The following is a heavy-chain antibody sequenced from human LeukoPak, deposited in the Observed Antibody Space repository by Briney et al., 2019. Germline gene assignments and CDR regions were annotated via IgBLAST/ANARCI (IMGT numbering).Heavy chain of an antibody. CDR1: GGSISTYD. CDR2: IDHSGST. CDR3: ARLQVGSGSYTFHYYMDV. D-gene: IGHD3-10*01. J-gene: IGHJ6*03. Sequence: PSETLSLTCTVSGGSISTYDWSWIRQPPGKGLEWIGYIDHSGSTKYNPSLKSRVTISVDTSKNQFSLQLSSVTAADTAVYYCARLQVGSGSYTFHYYMDVWGKGTTVTISS. V-gene: IGHV4-59*12.